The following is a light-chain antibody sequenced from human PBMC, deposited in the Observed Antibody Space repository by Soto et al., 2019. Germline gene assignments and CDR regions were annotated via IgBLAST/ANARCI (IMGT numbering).Light chain of an antibody. CDR2: GAS. CDR1: QSVSSN. CDR3: QQYNNWPPWT. V-gene: IGKV3-15*01. J-gene: IGKJ1*01. Sequence: ILMTQSPATLSVSAGERATLSCRASQSVSSNLAWYQQKPGQAPRLLIYGASTRATGIPASFSGSGSGTEFTLTISSLQYEDFAAYYCQQYNNWPPWTFGQGTKVDIK.